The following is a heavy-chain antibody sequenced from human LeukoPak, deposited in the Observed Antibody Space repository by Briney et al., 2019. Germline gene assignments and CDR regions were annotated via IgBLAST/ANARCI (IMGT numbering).Heavy chain of an antibody. CDR1: GGSFSGYY. CDR2: IYHSESP. J-gene: IGHJ4*02. CDR3: ARGQKYRSGYTVTELGSGYFDY. V-gene: IGHV4-34*01. D-gene: IGHD5-18*01. Sequence: SETLSLTCAVYGGSFSGYYWGWIRQPPGKGLEWIGTIYHSESPYYNPSLKSRVTISVDTSKNQFSLKLSSVTAADTAVYYCARGQKYRSGYTVTELGSGYFDYWGQGTLVTVSS.